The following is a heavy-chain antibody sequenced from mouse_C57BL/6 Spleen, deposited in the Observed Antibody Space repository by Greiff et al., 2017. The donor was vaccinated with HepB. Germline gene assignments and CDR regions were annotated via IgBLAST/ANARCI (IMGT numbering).Heavy chain of an antibody. J-gene: IGHJ4*01. V-gene: IGHV1-72*01. CDR2: IDPNSGGT. CDR3: ARGGDWDGYAIDY. CDR1: GYTFTSYW. Sequence: QVKLQQPGAELVKPGASVKLSCKASGYTFTSYWMHWVKQRPGRGLEWIGRIDPNSGGTKYNKKFKSKATLTLDKPSSTAYMQLSSLTSEDSAVYYCARGGDWDGYAIDYWGQGTSGTVSS. D-gene: IGHD4-1*01.